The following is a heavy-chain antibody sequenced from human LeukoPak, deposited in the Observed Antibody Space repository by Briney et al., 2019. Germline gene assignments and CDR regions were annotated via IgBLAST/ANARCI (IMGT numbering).Heavy chain of an antibody. CDR1: GGSISSGDYY. Sequence: SETLSLTCTVSGGSISSGDYYWSWIRQPPGKGLEWIGYIYYSGSTYYNPSLKSRVTISVDTSKNQFSLKLSSVTAADTAVYYCARDSGTGRYGGYLHFDYWGQGTLVTVSS. V-gene: IGHV4-30-4*08. J-gene: IGHJ4*02. CDR3: ARDSGTGRYGGYLHFDY. D-gene: IGHD5-12*01. CDR2: IYYSGST.